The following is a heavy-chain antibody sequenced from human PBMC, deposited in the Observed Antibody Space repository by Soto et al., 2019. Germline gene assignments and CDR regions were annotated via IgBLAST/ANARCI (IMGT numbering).Heavy chain of an antibody. Sequence: GGFLRLSCAASGFTFRTYLMSWVRQAQGKGLEWVANIKPDGSQKWYVDSVEGRFTISRDNAKNSFYLQMISLRVEDTAMYYCARGDFHDTSGPFSDAFDIWGQGTMVTVSS. CDR3: ARGDFHDTSGPFSDAFDI. V-gene: IGHV3-7*04. CDR2: IKPDGSQK. D-gene: IGHD3-22*01. J-gene: IGHJ3*02. CDR1: GFTFRTYL.